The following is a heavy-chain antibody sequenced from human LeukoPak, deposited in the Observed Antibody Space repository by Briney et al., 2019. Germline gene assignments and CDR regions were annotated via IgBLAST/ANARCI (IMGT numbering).Heavy chain of an antibody. Sequence: PGRSLRLSCAASGFTFDDYAMHWVRQAPGKGLEWVSGISWNSGSIGYADSVKGRFTISRDNAKNSLYLQMNSLRAEDTAVYYCAREEPENSGSYDYWGQGTLVTVSS. CDR1: GFTFDDYA. D-gene: IGHD1-26*01. J-gene: IGHJ4*02. CDR2: ISWNSGSI. CDR3: AREEPENSGSYDY. V-gene: IGHV3-9*01.